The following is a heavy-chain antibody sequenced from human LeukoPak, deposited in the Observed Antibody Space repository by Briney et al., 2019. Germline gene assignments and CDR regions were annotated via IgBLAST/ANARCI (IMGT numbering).Heavy chain of an antibody. Sequence: PGGSLRLSCAASGFTFSSYAMHWVRQAPGKGLEYVSAISSNGGSTYYANSVKGRFTISRDNSKNTLYLQMGSLRAEDMAVYYCARTSGWYWFNRWGQGVLVTVSS. CDR1: GFTFSSYA. CDR2: ISSNGGST. V-gene: IGHV3-64*01. D-gene: IGHD6-19*01. CDR3: ARTSGWYWFNR. J-gene: IGHJ5*02.